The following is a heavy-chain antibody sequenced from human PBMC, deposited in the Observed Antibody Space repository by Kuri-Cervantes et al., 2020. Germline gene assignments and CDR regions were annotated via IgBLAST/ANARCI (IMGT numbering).Heavy chain of an antibody. CDR1: GFSLSTSGVG. CDR3: ARSIAHQYYFDF. D-gene: IGHD1-26*01. J-gene: IGHJ4*02. CDR2: IYWDDNK. Sequence: SGPTLVKPTQTLTLTCTFSGFSLSTSGVGVGWIRQPPGKALEWLALIYWDDNKRYSPSLKSRLTVTKDTDTNQMVLTMTNMDPVDTATYYCARSIAHQYYFDFWGQGILVTVSS. V-gene: IGHV2-5*02.